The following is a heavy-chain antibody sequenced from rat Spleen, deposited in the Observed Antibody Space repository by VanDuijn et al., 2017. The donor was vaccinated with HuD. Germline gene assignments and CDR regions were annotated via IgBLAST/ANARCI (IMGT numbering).Heavy chain of an antibody. CDR2: ISTGGGNT. J-gene: IGHJ1*01. D-gene: IGHD2-2*01. Sequence: EVQLVESGGGLVQPGRSLKLSCAASGSTFRSFAMAWVRQAPKKGLEWVASISTGGGNTYYRDSVKGRFTISRDNAKSTLSLQMDSLRSEDAATYYCAGAGYLRDWYFDFWGPGTMVTVSP. CDR1: GSTFRSFA. V-gene: IGHV5-25*01. CDR3: AGAGYLRDWYFDF.